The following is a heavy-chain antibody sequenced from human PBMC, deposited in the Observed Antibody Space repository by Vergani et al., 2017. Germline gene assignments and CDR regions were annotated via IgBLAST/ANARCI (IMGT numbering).Heavy chain of an antibody. Sequence: QVQLVESGGGVVQPGRSLRLSCAASGFTFSSYAMHWVRQAPGKGLEWVAVISYDGSXKYYADSVKGRFTISRDNSKNTLYLQMNSLRAEDTAVYYCARTTIVRGVISINYYYYGMDVWGQGTTVTVSS. CDR2: ISYDGSXK. J-gene: IGHJ6*02. CDR1: GFTFSSYA. D-gene: IGHD3-10*01. V-gene: IGHV3-30-3*01. CDR3: ARTTIVRGVISINYYYYGMDV.